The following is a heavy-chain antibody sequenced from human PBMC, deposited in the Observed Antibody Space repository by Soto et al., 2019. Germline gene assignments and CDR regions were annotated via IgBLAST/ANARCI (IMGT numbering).Heavy chain of an antibody. J-gene: IGHJ6*03. D-gene: IGHD2-2*01. CDR1: GFTFSNFA. Sequence: EVQVLESGGGSVQPGGSLRLSCAASGFTFSNFAMRWVRHAPGKGLEWVSDITGSTGTTYYADSVKGRFIISRDNSKNTVHLQMNSLRAEDTAVYYCAKDTSSSPYYMDVWGKGTTVTVSS. CDR2: ITGSTGTT. CDR3: AKDTSSSPYYMDV. V-gene: IGHV3-23*01.